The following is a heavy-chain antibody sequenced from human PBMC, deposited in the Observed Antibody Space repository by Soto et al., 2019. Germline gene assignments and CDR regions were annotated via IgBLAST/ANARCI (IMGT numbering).Heavy chain of an antibody. Sequence: ASVKVSCKVSGYTLTELSMHWVRQAPGKGLEWMGGFDPEDGETIYAQKFQGRVTMTEDTSTDTAYMELSSLRSEDTSVYYCATDLVVVPAASKVGPFDYWGQGTLVTVS. CDR3: ATDLVVVPAASKVGPFDY. V-gene: IGHV1-24*01. D-gene: IGHD2-2*01. CDR2: FDPEDGET. CDR1: GYTLTELS. J-gene: IGHJ4*02.